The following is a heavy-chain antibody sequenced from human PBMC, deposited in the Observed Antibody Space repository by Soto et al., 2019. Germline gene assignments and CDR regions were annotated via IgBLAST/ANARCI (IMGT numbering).Heavy chain of an antibody. V-gene: IGHV3-21*02. CDR3: VRDFGQYFRSGYMDV. D-gene: IGHD3-3*01. CDR1: GFTFSAYS. J-gene: IGHJ6*03. CDR2: INEDSTYI. Sequence: EVQLVESGGGLVKPGGSLRLSCAASGFTFSAYSMNWVRQAPGKGLEWLSSINEDSTYIYYGDSLRGRSTISRDNAKDSLYLQIDSLRAEDTAVYYCVRDFGQYFRSGYMDVWGDGATVTVSS.